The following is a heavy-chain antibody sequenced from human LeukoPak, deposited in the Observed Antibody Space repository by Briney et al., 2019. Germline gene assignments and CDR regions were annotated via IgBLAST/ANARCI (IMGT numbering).Heavy chain of an antibody. Sequence: AGGSLRLSCAASGFTFSSYAMSWVRQAPGKGLEWVSAISGSGGSTYYADSVKGRFTISRDNSKNTLYLQMNSLRAEDTAVYYCAKDRSRWLREKLLDYWGQGTLVTVSS. D-gene: IGHD5-24*01. J-gene: IGHJ4*02. V-gene: IGHV3-23*01. CDR3: AKDRSRWLREKLLDY. CDR1: GFTFSSYA. CDR2: ISGSGGST.